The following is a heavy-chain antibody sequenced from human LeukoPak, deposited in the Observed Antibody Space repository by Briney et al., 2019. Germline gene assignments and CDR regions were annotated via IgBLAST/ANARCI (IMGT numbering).Heavy chain of an antibody. V-gene: IGHV3-7*01. D-gene: IGHD3-22*01. J-gene: IGHJ3*02. CDR3: AGQDSNNAFEI. CDR1: GFSFSTSW. Sequence: GGSLRLSCAASGFSFSTSWIAWVRQAPGKGLEWVANIKKDGSEKIYGDSVKGRLTISRDNAKSSLFLQMNSLRPEDTAVYYCAGQDSNNAFEIWGQGTKVTVSS. CDR2: IKKDGSEK.